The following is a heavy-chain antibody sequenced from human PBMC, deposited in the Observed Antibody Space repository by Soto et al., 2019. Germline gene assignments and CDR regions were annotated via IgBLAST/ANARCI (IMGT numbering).Heavy chain of an antibody. D-gene: IGHD2-2*01. CDR2: ISGSGGST. Sequence: GGSLRLSCAASGFTFSSYAMSWVRQAPGKGLEWVSAISGSGGSTYYADSVKGRFTISRDNSKNTLYLQMNSLRAEDTAVYYCANLGVVVPAARKYYFDYWGQGTLVTVSS. CDR1: GFTFSSYA. J-gene: IGHJ4*02. V-gene: IGHV3-23*01. CDR3: ANLGVVVPAARKYYFDY.